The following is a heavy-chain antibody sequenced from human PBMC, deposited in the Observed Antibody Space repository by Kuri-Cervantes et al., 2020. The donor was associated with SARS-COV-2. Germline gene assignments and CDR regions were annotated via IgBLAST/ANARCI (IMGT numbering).Heavy chain of an antibody. D-gene: IGHD3-22*01. CDR1: GFTVSSNY. V-gene: IGHV3-53*05. Sequence: GGSLRLSCAASGFTVSSNYMSWVRQAPGKGLEWVSVIYSGGSTYYADSVKGRFTISRDNSKNTLYLQMNSLRSDDTAVYYCAREGYYDSSGYFGDYVRMDVWGQGTTVTVSS. CDR3: AREGYYDSSGYFGDYVRMDV. CDR2: IYSGGST. J-gene: IGHJ6*02.